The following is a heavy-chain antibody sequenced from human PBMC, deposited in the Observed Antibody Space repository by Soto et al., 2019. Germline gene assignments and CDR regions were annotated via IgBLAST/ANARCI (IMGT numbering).Heavy chain of an antibody. D-gene: IGHD6-6*01. J-gene: IGHJ6*02. V-gene: IGHV3-30*18. Sequence: QVQLVESGGGEVQPGRSLRLSCAASGFTFSSYGMHWVRQAPGKGLEWVAVISYDGSNKYYADSVKGRFTISRDNSKNTLYLQMNSLRAEDTAVYYCAKIPLAFIAAPIYYGMDVWGQGTTVTVSS. CDR3: AKIPLAFIAAPIYYGMDV. CDR1: GFTFSSYG. CDR2: ISYDGSNK.